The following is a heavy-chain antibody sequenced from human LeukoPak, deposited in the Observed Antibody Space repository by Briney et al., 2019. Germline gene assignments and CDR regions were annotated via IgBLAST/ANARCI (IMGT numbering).Heavy chain of an antibody. V-gene: IGHV1-24*01. CDR1: GYTLTELS. D-gene: IGHD1-26*01. J-gene: IGHJ4*02. CDR2: FDPEDGET. CDR3: ATDRARATGIRS. Sequence: ASVKVSCKVSGYTLTELSMHWVRQAPGKGLEWMGGFDPEDGETIYAQKFQGRVTMTEDTSTDTAYMELSSLRSEDTAVYYCATDRARATGIRSWGQGTLVTVSS.